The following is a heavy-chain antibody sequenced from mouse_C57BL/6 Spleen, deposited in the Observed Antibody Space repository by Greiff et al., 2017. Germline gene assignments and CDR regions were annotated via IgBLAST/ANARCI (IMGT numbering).Heavy chain of an antibody. CDR3: ARERSNYYFDY. Sequence: EVKLVESGGGLVKPGGSLKLSCAASGFTFSSYAMSWVRQTPDKRLEWVATISDGGSYTYYPDNVKGRFTISRDNAKNNLYLQMSHLESEDTAMYYCARERSNYYFDYWGQGTTLTVSS. CDR1: GFTFSSYA. V-gene: IGHV5-4*01. D-gene: IGHD2-5*01. J-gene: IGHJ2*01. CDR2: ISDGGSYT.